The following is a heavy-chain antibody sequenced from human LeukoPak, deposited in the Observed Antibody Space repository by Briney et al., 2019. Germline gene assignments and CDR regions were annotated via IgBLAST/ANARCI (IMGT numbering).Heavy chain of an antibody. V-gene: IGHV4-30-2*01. J-gene: IGHJ3*02. CDR2: IYHSGST. D-gene: IGHD3-9*01. CDR3: ARGDYDILTGFDAFDI. CDR1: GGSISSGGYS. Sequence: SETLSLTCAVSGGSISSGGYSWSWIRQPPGKGLEWIGYIYHSGSTYYNPSLKSRVTISVDRSKNQFSLKLSSVTAADTAVYYCARGDYDILTGFDAFDIWGQGTMVTVSS.